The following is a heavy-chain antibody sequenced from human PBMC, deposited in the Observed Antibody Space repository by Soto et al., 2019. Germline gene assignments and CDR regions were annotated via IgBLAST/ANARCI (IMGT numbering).Heavy chain of an antibody. CDR2: ISSSSSYI. J-gene: IGHJ4*02. Sequence: EVQLVESGGGLVKPGGSLRLSCAASGFPFISYSMNWVRQAPGKGLEWVSSISSSSSYIYYADSVKGRFTISRDNAKNSLYLQMNSLRAEDTAVYYCAREVSGSRRIDYWGQGTLVTVSS. D-gene: IGHD3-10*01. CDR3: AREVSGSRRIDY. CDR1: GFPFISYS. V-gene: IGHV3-21*01.